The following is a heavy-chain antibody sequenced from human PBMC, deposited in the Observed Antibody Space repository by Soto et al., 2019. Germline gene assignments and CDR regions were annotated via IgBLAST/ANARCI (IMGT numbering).Heavy chain of an antibody. CDR3: ARDRGYSSSWSQPDYYYYGMDV. CDR2: IYYSGST. D-gene: IGHD6-13*01. Sequence: QVQLQESGPGLVKPSETLSLTCTVSGGSISSYYWSWIRQPPGKGLEGIGYIYYSGSTNYNPSLKSRLTISVGTSKNQFSLKLSSVTAADTAVYYCARDRGYSSSWSQPDYYYYGMDVWGQGTTVTVSS. V-gene: IGHV4-59*01. CDR1: GGSISSYY. J-gene: IGHJ6*02.